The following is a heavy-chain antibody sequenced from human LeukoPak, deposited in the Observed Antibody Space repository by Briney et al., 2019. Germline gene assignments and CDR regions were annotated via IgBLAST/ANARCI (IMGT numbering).Heavy chain of an antibody. Sequence: ASVKVSCKASGYTFTSYYMHWVGQAPGQGLEWMGIINPSGGSTSYAQKFQGRVTMTRDMSTSTVYMELSSLRSEDTAVYYCARRYYDTSGYREYFQYWGQGTLVTVSS. V-gene: IGHV1-46*01. D-gene: IGHD3-22*01. CDR3: ARRYYDTSGYREYFQY. CDR1: GYTFTSYY. CDR2: INPSGGST. J-gene: IGHJ1*01.